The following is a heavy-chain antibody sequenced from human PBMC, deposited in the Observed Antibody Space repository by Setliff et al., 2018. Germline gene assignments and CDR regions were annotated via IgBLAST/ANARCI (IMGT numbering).Heavy chain of an antibody. V-gene: IGHV1-69*13. CDR1: GGTFSSYA. D-gene: IGHD3-22*01. Sequence: SVKVSCKASGGTFSSYAISWVRQAPGQGLEWMGGIIPIFGTANYAQKFQGRVTITADESTSTAYMELSSLRSEDTAVYYCARDMIVDFIRGWGWFDPWGQGTLVTVSS. CDR3: ARDMIVDFIRGWGWFDP. J-gene: IGHJ5*02. CDR2: IIPIFGTA.